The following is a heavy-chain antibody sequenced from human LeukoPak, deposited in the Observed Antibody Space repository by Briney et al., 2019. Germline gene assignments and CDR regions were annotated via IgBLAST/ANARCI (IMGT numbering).Heavy chain of an antibody. CDR3: ARGHQKGYCSSTSCYANDY. J-gene: IGHJ4*02. D-gene: IGHD2-2*01. CDR1: GESFSGYY. CDR2: INHSGST. Sequence: SETLSLTCAVYGESFSGYYWSWIRQPPGKGLEWIGEINHSGSTNYNPSLKSRVTISVDTSENQFSLKLSSVTAADTAVYYCARGHQKGYCSSTSCYANDYWGQGTLVTVSS. V-gene: IGHV4-34*01.